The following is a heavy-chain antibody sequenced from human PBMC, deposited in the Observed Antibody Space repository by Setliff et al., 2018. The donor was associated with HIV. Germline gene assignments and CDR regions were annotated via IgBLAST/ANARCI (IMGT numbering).Heavy chain of an antibody. D-gene: IGHD3-16*01. CDR3: ARKHATLPFDY. J-gene: IGHJ4*01. V-gene: IGHV1-18*01. CDR1: HYTFTNYG. Sequence: ASVKVSCKAFHYTFTNYGVTWVRQAPGQGLEWMGWINANDGTTSHAQKFQGRVTMTRDTSTSTAYMELRSLTPDDTAVYYCARKHATLPFDYWGQGTLVTVSS. CDR2: INANDGTT.